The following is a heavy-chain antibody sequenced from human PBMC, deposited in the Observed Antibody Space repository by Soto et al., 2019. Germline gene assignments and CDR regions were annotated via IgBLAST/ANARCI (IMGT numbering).Heavy chain of an antibody. D-gene: IGHD6-6*01. CDR1: VFTFSSYS. CDR2: IWYNRSNI. J-gene: IGHJ6*02. CDR3: ARERTAARRYYYYGMDV. Sequence: PGGSLRISCAASVFTFSSYSMNWVRQAPGKGLEWVSSIWYNRSNIYYADSVKGRFTISRDNSKNTLYLQMNSLRAEDTAVYYCARERTAARRYYYYGMDVWGQGTTVTVSS. V-gene: IGHV3-33*08.